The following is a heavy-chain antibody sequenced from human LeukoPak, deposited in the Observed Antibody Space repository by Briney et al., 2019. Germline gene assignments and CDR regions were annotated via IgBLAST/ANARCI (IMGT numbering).Heavy chain of an antibody. CDR1: GGSFSGYY. CDR2: INHSGST. Sequence: SETLSLTCAVYGGSFSGYYWSWIRQPPGKGLEWIGEINHSGSTNYNPSLKSRVTISVDTSKNQFSLKLSSVTAADTAVYYCARRRGGSGSYYRLHYYYMDVWGKGTTVTISS. V-gene: IGHV4-34*01. D-gene: IGHD3-10*01. J-gene: IGHJ6*03. CDR3: ARRRGGSGSYYRLHYYYMDV.